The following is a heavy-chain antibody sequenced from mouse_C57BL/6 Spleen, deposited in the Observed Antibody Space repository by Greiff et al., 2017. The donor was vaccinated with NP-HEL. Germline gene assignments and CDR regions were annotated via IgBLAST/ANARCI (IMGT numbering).Heavy chain of an antibody. J-gene: IGHJ3*01. V-gene: IGHV1-39*01. CDR3: ASPYGYDWFAY. D-gene: IGHD2-2*01. Sequence: VQLKQSGPELVKPGASVKISCKASGYSFTDYNMNWVKQSNGKSIEWIGVINPNYGTNSYNQKFKGKATLTVDQSYSTAYMQLNSLTSEDSAVYYCASPYGYDWFAYWGQGTLVTVSA. CDR2: INPNYGTN. CDR1: GYSFTDYN.